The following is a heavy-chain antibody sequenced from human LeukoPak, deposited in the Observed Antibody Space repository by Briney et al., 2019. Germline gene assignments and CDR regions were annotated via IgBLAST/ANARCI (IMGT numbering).Heavy chain of an antibody. CDR2: IRYDGSNK. D-gene: IGHD2-8*01. Sequence: GGSLRLSCAASGFTFSSYGMHWVRQAPGKGLEWVAFIRYDGSNKYYADSVKGRFTISRDNSKNTLYLQMNSLRAEDTAVYYCARDQLNGYCTNGVCYTAAFDIWGQGTMVTVSS. J-gene: IGHJ3*02. V-gene: IGHV3-30*02. CDR3: ARDQLNGYCTNGVCYTAAFDI. CDR1: GFTFSSYG.